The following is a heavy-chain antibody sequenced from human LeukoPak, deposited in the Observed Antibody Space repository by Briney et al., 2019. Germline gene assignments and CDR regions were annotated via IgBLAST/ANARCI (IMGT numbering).Heavy chain of an antibody. J-gene: IGHJ4*02. CDR2: IIPIFGTA. D-gene: IGHD1-26*01. Sequence: SVKVSCKASGGTFSSYAISWVRQAPGQGLEWMGRIIPIFGTANYARKFQGRVTITTDESTSTAYMELSSLRSEDTAVYYCARESSVVGATDYWGQGTLVTVSS. CDR1: GGTFSSYA. V-gene: IGHV1-69*05. CDR3: ARESSVVGATDY.